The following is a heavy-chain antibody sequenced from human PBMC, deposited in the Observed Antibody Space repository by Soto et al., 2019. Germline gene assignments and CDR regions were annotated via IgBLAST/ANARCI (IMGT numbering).Heavy chain of an antibody. CDR1: GFTFSSYG. J-gene: IGHJ4*02. Sequence: QVQLVESGGGVVQPGRSLRLSCAASGFTFSSYGMHWVRQAPGKGLEWVAVISYDGSNKYYTDSVEGRFTISRDNSKNTLHLQVNSLRGEDTSVYYCAKELRRGVASLDYWGQGTLVTVSS. V-gene: IGHV3-30*18. CDR2: ISYDGSNK. D-gene: IGHD3-10*01. CDR3: AKELRRGVASLDY.